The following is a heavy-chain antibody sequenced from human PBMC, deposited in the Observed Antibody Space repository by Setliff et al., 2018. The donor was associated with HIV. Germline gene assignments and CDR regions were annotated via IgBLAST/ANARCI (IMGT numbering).Heavy chain of an antibody. CDR3: ARDYRWAFDF. CDR1: GLTFSNCG. Sequence: PGGSLRLSCATSGLTFSNCGMHWVRQAPGKGLEWVASIRSDGSNKYYADSVTGRFTISRDDSKNTLYLQMNSLRAEDTAVYYCARDYRWAFDFWGQGTMVTVSS. V-gene: IGHV3-30*02. CDR2: IRSDGSNK. D-gene: IGHD2-15*01. J-gene: IGHJ3*01.